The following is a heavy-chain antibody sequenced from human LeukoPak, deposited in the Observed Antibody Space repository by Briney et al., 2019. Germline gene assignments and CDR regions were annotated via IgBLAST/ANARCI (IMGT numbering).Heavy chain of an antibody. D-gene: IGHD5-18*01. V-gene: IGHV4-59*01. CDR1: GGSISSYY. CDR3: ARVVGGYSYGQFDY. CDR2: IYYSGST. Sequence: SETLSLTCTVSGGSISSYYWSWIRQPPGKGLEWIGYIYYSGSTNYNPSLKSRVTISVDTSKNQFSLKLSSVTAADTAVYYCARVVGGYSYGQFDYWGQGSLVTVCS. J-gene: IGHJ4*02.